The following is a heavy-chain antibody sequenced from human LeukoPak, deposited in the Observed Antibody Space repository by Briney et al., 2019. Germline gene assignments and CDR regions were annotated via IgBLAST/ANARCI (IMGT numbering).Heavy chain of an antibody. CDR1: GGSITSSNNY. CDR2: IYPSGTT. V-gene: IGHV4-39*02. CDR3: ARYTEMVTGQIDY. Sequence: PSETLSLTCTVSGGSITSSNNYWGCIRQPPGKGLEWIGSIYPSGTTYYNPSFKSRATISVGTSKNHFSLRLSSVTAADTAVYYCARYTEMVTGQIDYWGQGTLVTVSS. J-gene: IGHJ4*02. D-gene: IGHD5-18*01.